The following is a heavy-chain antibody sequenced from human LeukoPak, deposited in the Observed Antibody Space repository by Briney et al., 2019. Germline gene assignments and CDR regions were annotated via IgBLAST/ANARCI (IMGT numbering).Heavy chain of an antibody. CDR3: AREVGYCSSTSCYAGYYYYYYMDV. D-gene: IGHD2-2*01. J-gene: IGHJ6*03. CDR2: IYTSGST. CDR1: GGSISSYY. Sequence: SETLSPTCTVSGGSISSYYWSWIRQPAGKGLEWIGRIYTSGSTNYNPSLKSRVTMSVDTSKNQFSLKLSSVTAADTAVYYCAREVGYCSSTSCYAGYYYYYYMDVWGKGTTVTISS. V-gene: IGHV4-4*07.